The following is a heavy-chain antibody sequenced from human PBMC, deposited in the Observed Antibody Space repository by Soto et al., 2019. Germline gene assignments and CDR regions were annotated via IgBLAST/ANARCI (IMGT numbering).Heavy chain of an antibody. D-gene: IGHD3-22*01. CDR1: GFTFSNAW. J-gene: IGHJ4*02. Sequence: EVQLVESGGGLVKPGGSLRLSCAASGFTFSNAWMNWVRQAPGKGLEWVGRIKSKTDGGTTDYAAPVKGRFTISRDESKNTLYLQMNSLKTEDTAVYYCTTGARIVVVTPVDYWGQGTLVTVSS. CDR3: TTGARIVVVTPVDY. V-gene: IGHV3-15*07. CDR2: IKSKTDGGTT.